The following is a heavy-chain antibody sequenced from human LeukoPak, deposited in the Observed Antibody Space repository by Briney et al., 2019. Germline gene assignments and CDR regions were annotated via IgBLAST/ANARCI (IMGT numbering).Heavy chain of an antibody. CDR1: GGSISSYY. CDR3: AGGVVAAAGRTFDF. Sequence: KTSETLSLTCTVSGGSISSYYWSWIRQPPGKGLEWIGYIYYSGSTNYNPSLKSRVTISVDTSQNQFSLKLSSLTAADTAVYYCAGGVVAAAGRTFDFWGQGTLVTVSS. D-gene: IGHD6-13*01. V-gene: IGHV4-59*01. J-gene: IGHJ4*02. CDR2: IYYSGST.